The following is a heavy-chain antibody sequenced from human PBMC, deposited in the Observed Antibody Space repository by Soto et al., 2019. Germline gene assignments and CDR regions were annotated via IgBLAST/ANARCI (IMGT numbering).Heavy chain of an antibody. Sequence: GGSLRLSCAASGFTFSNYWMHWVRQVPGKGLAWVSRVSDDGTRENYADSVKGRFTISRDNARDTLYLQMSSLRAEDTAVYFCVRGNNVWGGVDYWGQGTQVTVSS. J-gene: IGHJ4*02. V-gene: IGHV3-74*01. CDR3: VRGNNVWGGVDY. CDR2: VSDDGTRE. D-gene: IGHD7-27*01. CDR1: GFTFSNYW.